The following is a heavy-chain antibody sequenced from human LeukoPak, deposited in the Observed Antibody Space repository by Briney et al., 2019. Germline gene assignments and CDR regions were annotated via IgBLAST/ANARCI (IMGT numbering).Heavy chain of an antibody. V-gene: IGHV1-18*01. CDR2: ISAYNGNT. J-gene: IGHJ3*02. Sequence: GASVKVSCKASGYTFTSYGISWVRQAPGQGLEWMGWISAYNGNTNYAQKLQGRVTMTTDTSTSTAYMELRSLRSDDTAVYYCARVAVLEWLLERVGAFDIWGQGTMVTVSS. CDR1: GYTFTSYG. CDR3: ARVAVLEWLLERVGAFDI. D-gene: IGHD3-3*02.